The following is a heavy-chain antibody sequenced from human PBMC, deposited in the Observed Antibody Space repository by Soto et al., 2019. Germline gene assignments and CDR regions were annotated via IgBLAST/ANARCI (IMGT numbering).Heavy chain of an antibody. D-gene: IGHD5-12*01. J-gene: IGHJ4*02. CDR2: ISSSSSYI. Sequence: EVQLVESGGGLVKPGGSLRLSCAASGFTFSSYSMNWVRQAPGKGLEWVSSISSSSSYIYYADSVKGRFTISRDNAKNSLYLQMNSLRAEDTAVYYCARAWRDGYKPNDYWGQGTLVTVSS. CDR3: ARAWRDGYKPNDY. V-gene: IGHV3-21*01. CDR1: GFTFSSYS.